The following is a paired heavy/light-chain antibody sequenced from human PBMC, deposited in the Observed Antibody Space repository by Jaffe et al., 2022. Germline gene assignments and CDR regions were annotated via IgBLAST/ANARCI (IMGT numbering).Light chain of an antibody. V-gene: IGKV3-15*01. J-gene: IGKJ1*01. CDR3: QQYNNWPRT. Sequence: EIVMTQSPVTLSVSPGERATLSCRASQSIRSNLAWYQQKPGQAPRLLIYGASTRDTGIPARFSGSGSGTEFTLTISSLQSEDFAVYYCQQYNNWPRTFGQGTKVEIK. CDR2: GAS. CDR1: QSIRSN.
Heavy chain of an antibody. D-gene: IGHD5-12*01. CDR2: ISTYNTNT. Sequence: QVHLVQSGGEVKKPGASVKVSCKASGYTFISYGITWVRQAPGQGLEWMGKISTYNTNTNYAQNFQGRVTMTTDTSTSTAYMELRSLRSDDTAVYYCAREGYSGYEPFDFWGQGTLVTVSS. CDR3: AREGYSGYEPFDF. J-gene: IGHJ4*02. CDR1: GYTFISYG. V-gene: IGHV1-18*01.